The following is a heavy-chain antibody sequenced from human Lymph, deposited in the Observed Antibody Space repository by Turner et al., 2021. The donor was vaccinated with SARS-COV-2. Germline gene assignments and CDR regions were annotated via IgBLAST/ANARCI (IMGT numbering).Heavy chain of an antibody. Sequence: QVQLVESGGGVVQPGRSLRLPCSASEFTFSSYGMHWVRQAPGKGLEWVAVISYDGSNRHYADSVKGRFTISRDNSKNTLYLQMNSLRAEDTAVYYCARDFPPQDGYNPAGGFDIWGQGTMVTVSS. V-gene: IGHV3-30-3*01. J-gene: IGHJ3*02. CDR2: ISYDGSNR. D-gene: IGHD5-12*01. CDR3: ARDFPPQDGYNPAGGFDI. CDR1: EFTFSSYG.